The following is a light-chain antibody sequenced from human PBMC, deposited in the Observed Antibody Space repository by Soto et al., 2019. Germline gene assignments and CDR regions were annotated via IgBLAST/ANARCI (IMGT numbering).Light chain of an antibody. V-gene: IGKV3-20*01. CDR3: QQYSSSPPLT. Sequence: IVLTQSPGTLSLSPWERATLSCRASRSVGTFLAWYQQKPGQAPRLLIYGASSRATVIPDRFSGSGSGTDFTLTISRLEPEDFAVYYCQQYSSSPPLTFGGGTKVDIK. CDR1: RSVGTF. J-gene: IGKJ4*01. CDR2: GAS.